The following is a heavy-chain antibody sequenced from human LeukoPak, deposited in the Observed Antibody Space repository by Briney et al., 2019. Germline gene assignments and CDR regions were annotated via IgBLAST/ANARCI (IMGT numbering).Heavy chain of an antibody. Sequence: PGGSLRLSCAASGFTFSSYAMSWVRQAPGKGLEWVSAISGSGGSTYYADSVKGRFTISRDSAKNTLYLQMNSLRAEDTAVYYCARVTIFGVVATFDYWGQGTLVTVSS. CDR2: ISGSGGST. V-gene: IGHV3-23*01. CDR3: ARVTIFGVVATFDY. CDR1: GFTFSSYA. J-gene: IGHJ4*02. D-gene: IGHD3-3*01.